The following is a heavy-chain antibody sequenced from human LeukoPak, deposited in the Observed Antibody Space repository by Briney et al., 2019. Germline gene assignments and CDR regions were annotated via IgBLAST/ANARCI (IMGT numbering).Heavy chain of an antibody. J-gene: IGHJ4*02. D-gene: IGHD5-18*01. Sequence: GGSLRLSCAASGFTLSSYDMHWVRQATGKGLEWVSLIGSAGDTYYLGSVKGRFTISRENAKESLYLQMNSLRAEDTAVYYCARGYSSGSLDYWGQGTLVTVSS. CDR2: IGSAGDT. CDR3: ARGYSSGSLDY. CDR1: GFTLSSYD. V-gene: IGHV3-13*04.